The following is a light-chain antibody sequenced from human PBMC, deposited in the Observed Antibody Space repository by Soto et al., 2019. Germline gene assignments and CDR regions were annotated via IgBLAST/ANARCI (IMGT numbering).Light chain of an antibody. CDR3: QKRSNWPPT. V-gene: IGKV3-11*01. Sequence: EIVLTQSPATLSLSPGERATLSCRASQSVSSYLAWYQQKRAHAPGLLIYDASNRATGFPARLSGSGSGTDFTLTISSLEPEVFAVYYCQKRSNWPPTFGQGTKV. CDR1: QSVSSY. J-gene: IGKJ1*01. CDR2: DAS.